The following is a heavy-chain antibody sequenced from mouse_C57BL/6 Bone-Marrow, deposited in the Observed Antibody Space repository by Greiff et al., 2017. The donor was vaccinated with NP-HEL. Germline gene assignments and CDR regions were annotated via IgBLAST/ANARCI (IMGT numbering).Heavy chain of an antibody. CDR1: GFSFNTYA. CDR3: VRHGYYLYAMDY. J-gene: IGHJ4*01. D-gene: IGHD2-3*01. CDR2: IRSKSNNYAT. V-gene: IGHV10-1*01. Sequence: EVQLVESGGGLVQPKGSLKLSCAASGFSFNTYAMNWVRQAPGKGLEWVARIRSKSNNYATYYADSVKDRFTISRDDSESMLYLQMNNLKTEDTAMYYCVRHGYYLYAMDYWGQGTSVTVSS.